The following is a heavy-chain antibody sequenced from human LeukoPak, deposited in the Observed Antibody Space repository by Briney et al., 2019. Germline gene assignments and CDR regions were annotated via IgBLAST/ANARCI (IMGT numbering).Heavy chain of an antibody. Sequence: GESLRLSCAVSGFTFNIYDMYWVRQAPGRGLEWVAFIRYDGGNEYYADSVKGPFTISRGNSKNTLYLQMNSLRPEDTAVYYCTKLASVSTDYWGQGTLVTVSS. D-gene: IGHD4-11*01. CDR2: IRYDGGNE. J-gene: IGHJ4*02. CDR1: GFTFNIYD. V-gene: IGHV3-30*02. CDR3: TKLASVSTDY.